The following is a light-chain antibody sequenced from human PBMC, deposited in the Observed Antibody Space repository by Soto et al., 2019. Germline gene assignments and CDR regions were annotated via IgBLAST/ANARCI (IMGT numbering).Light chain of an antibody. CDR1: QSISSW. CDR2: KAS. V-gene: IGKV1-5*03. J-gene: IGKJ1*01. CDR3: QKYNSYST. Sequence: DIQMTQSPSTLSASVGDRVTITCRASQSISSWLAWYQQKPGKAPKLLIYKASSLESGVPSRFSGSGSGTEFTLTISSLQPDDVATYYCQKYNSYSTFGQGTKVEIE.